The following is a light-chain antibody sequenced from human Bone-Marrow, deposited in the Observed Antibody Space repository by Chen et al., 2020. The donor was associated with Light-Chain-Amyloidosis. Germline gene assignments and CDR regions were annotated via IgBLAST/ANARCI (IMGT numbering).Light chain of an antibody. CDR2: SNN. J-gene: IGLJ2*01. CDR1: SSNIGSNT. CDR3: AAWDDSLNGHVV. V-gene: IGLV1-44*01. Sequence: QSVLTQPPSPSGTPGQRVPISCSGSSSNIGSNTVNWYQQLPGTAPKLLIYSNNQRPSGVPDRFSGSKSGTSASLAISGLQSEDEADYYCAAWDDSLNGHVVFGGGTKLTVL.